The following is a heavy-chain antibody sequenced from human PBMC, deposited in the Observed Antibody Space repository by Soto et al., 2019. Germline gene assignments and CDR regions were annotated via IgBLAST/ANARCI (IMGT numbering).Heavy chain of an antibody. Sequence: SKTLSLTCTVSGGFVNSDTHSWSWIRQTPGKRLEWIGFIYSGGSTKNPSLRSRVTMSVDTSKNQFSLKLRSVIVADTAVYHCARFVRSCSATTCSTRADVWGQGITVTVSS. J-gene: IGHJ6*02. CDR2: IYSGGST. CDR3: ARFVRSCSATTCSTRADV. CDR1: GGFVNSDTHS. D-gene: IGHD2-2*01. V-gene: IGHV4-61*01.